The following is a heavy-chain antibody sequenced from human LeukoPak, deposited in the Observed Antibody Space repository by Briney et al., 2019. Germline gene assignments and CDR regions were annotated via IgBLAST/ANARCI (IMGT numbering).Heavy chain of an antibody. CDR2: ISSSSYI. D-gene: IGHD1-26*01. CDR1: GFTFSSYS. CDR3: ARGVGATTFDY. J-gene: IGHJ4*02. Sequence: GGSLRLSCAASGFTFSSYSMNWVRQAPGKGLEWVSSISSSSYIYYADSVKGRFTISRDNAKNSLYLQMNSLRAEDTAVYYCARGVGATTFDYWGQGTLVTVSS. V-gene: IGHV3-21*01.